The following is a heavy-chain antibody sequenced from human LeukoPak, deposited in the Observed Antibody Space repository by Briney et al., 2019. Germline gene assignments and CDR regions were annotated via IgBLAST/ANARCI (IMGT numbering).Heavy chain of an antibody. CDR1: GFTFNTYT. CDR3: ARADTSDILTGYSDY. V-gene: IGHV3-21*01. J-gene: IGHJ4*02. D-gene: IGHD3-9*01. Sequence: GGSLRLSCTVSGFTFNTYTMNWVRQAPGKGLEWVSSTSSSSSYIYYAYSVKGRFTISRDNAKKSLYLQMNRLRAEDTAVYFCARADTSDILTGYSDYWGQGTLVTVSS. CDR2: TSSSSSYI.